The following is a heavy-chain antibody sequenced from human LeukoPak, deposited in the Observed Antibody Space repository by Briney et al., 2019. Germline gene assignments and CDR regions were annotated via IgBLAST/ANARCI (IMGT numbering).Heavy chain of an antibody. CDR3: ARGSFYASGSYLVDY. CDR2: INPNSGGT. CDR1: GYTFSGYY. Sequence: ASVKVSCKASGYTFSGYYMHWVRQAPGQGLEWMGWINPNSGGTNCAQKFQGRVTMTRDTSISTAYMEVTRLRSDDTAVYYCARGSFYASGSYLVDYWGQGTLITVSS. J-gene: IGHJ4*02. V-gene: IGHV1-2*02. D-gene: IGHD2/OR15-2a*01.